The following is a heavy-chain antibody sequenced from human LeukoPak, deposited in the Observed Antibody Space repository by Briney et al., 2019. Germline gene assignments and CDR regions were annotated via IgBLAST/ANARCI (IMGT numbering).Heavy chain of an antibody. CDR2: INQDGSEK. Sequence: PGGSLRLSCAASGFTISSYWMSWVRQAPGKRLEWVANINQDGSEKYYVDSVKGRFIISRDNARNSLFLQMNILTAEDTAIYYCVREGAYSTSSPAGYWGQGTLVSVSS. J-gene: IGHJ4*02. V-gene: IGHV3-7*01. CDR3: VREGAYSTSSPAGY. CDR1: GFTISSYW. D-gene: IGHD6-6*01.